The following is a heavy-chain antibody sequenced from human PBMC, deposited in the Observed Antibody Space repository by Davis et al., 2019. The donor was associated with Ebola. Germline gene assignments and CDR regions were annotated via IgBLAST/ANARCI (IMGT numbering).Heavy chain of an antibody. CDR1: GFTFSSYA. Sequence: GGSLRLSCAASGFTFSSYAMSWVRQAPGKGLEWVSAISGSGGSTYYADSVKGRFTISRDNFKNTLYLQINSLRAEDTAVYYCAKDLVSIRVVSFDYWGQGTLVTVSS. CDR3: AKDLVSIRVVSFDY. CDR2: ISGSGGST. D-gene: IGHD2-15*01. J-gene: IGHJ4*02. V-gene: IGHV3-23*01.